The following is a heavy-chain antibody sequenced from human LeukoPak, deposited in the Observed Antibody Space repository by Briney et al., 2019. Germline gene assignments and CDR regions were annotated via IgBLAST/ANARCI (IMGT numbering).Heavy chain of an antibody. CDR2: ISYRGTT. CDR3: ARGPHPGGAGYNLIDH. J-gene: IGHJ4*02. V-gene: IGHV4-39*01. CDR1: GGSTSSSSYY. D-gene: IGHD5-24*01. Sequence: SETLSLTCTVSGGSTSSSSYYWGWIRQPPGKGLEWIGSISYRGTTFYNPSLKSRVTISVDTSKNQFFLKVSSVTAADTAVYYCARGPHPGGAGYNLIDHWGQGTLVTVSP.